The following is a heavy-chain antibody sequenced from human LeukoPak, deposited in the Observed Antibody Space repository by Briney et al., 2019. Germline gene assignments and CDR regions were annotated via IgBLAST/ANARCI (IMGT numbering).Heavy chain of an antibody. J-gene: IGHJ4*02. CDR2: IQYSGST. Sequence: PSETLSLTCTVSGGSISSGGYYWSWIRQRPGKGLEWIGYIQYSGSTYYNPSVKSRLTISVDTSKNRFSLKLSSVTAADMAVYYCARGEYCSGGVCYTAPPKIDYWGQGTLVTVSS. V-gene: IGHV4-31*03. CDR3: ARGEYCSGGVCYTAPPKIDY. CDR1: GGSISSGGYY. D-gene: IGHD2-8*02.